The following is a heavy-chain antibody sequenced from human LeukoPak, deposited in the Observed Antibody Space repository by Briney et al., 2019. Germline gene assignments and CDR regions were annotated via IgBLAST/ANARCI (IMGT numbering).Heavy chain of an antibody. V-gene: IGHV3-66*01. D-gene: IGHD5-18*01. CDR1: EFTVSNNY. J-gene: IGHJ4*02. Sequence: GGSLRLPCAASEFTVSNNYMNWVRQAPGKGLEWVSVIYSGGNTYYADSVKGRFTISRDNSKSTLYLQMNSLRAEDTAVYYCASSFFNGYSYGFDYWGQGTLVTVSS. CDR3: ASSFFNGYSYGFDY. CDR2: IYSGGNT.